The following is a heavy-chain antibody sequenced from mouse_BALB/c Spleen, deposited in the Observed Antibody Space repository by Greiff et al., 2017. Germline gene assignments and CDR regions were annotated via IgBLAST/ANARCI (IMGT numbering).Heavy chain of an antibody. CDR3: ARGYGNPFWYFDV. Sequence: EVKLMESGGGLVQPGGSRKLSCAASGFTFSDYGMAWVRQAPGKGPEWVAFISNLAYSIYYADTVTGRFTISRENAKNTLYLEMSSLRSEDTAMYYCARGYGNPFWYFDVWGAGTTVTVSS. D-gene: IGHD2-1*01. V-gene: IGHV5-15*02. J-gene: IGHJ1*01. CDR2: ISNLAYSI. CDR1: GFTFSDYG.